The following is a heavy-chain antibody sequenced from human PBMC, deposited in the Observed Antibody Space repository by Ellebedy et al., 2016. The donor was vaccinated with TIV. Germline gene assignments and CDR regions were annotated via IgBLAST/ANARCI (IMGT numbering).Heavy chain of an antibody. D-gene: IGHD3-22*01. CDR2: IYYSGST. CDR1: GGSISSGGYY. J-gene: IGHJ4*02. Sequence: MPSETLSLTCTVSGGSISSGGYYWSWIRQHPGKGLEWIGYIYYSGSTYYNPSLKSRVTISVDTSKNQFSLKLSSVTAADTAVYYCARGHYDSSDLDYWGQGTLVTVSS. V-gene: IGHV4-31*03. CDR3: ARGHYDSSDLDY.